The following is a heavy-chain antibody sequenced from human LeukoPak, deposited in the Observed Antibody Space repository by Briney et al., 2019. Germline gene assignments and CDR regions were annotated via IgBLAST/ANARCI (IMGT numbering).Heavy chain of an antibody. CDR1: GGSFSGYY. V-gene: IGHV4-34*01. CDR2: INHSGST. Sequence: KPSETLSHTCAVYGGSFSGYYWSWIRQPPGKGLEWIGEINHSGSTNYNPSLKSRVTISVDTSKNQFSLKLSSVTAADTAVYYCARGSRSSWYGGGYYFDYWGQGTLVTVSS. D-gene: IGHD6-13*01. CDR3: ARGSRSSWYGGGYYFDY. J-gene: IGHJ4*02.